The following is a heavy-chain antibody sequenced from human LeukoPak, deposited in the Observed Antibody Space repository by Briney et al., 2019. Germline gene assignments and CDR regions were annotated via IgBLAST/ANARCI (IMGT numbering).Heavy chain of an antibody. V-gene: IGHV4-59*01. CDR3: AKGDSWTQNWPSPHYSFDV. CDR2: IYYSGST. Sequence: SETLSLTCTVSGVSISNYYWSWIRQPPGKGLEWIGYIYYSGSTNYNPSLESRVTISVDTSKNQVSLKLNSVTAADTGVYYCAKGDSWTQNWPSPHYSFDVWGKGTTVTVSS. D-gene: IGHD5-18*01. J-gene: IGHJ6*04. CDR1: GVSISNYY.